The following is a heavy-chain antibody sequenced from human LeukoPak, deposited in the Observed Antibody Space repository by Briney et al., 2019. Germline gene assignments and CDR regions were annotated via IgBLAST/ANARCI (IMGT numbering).Heavy chain of an antibody. D-gene: IGHD3-10*01. CDR1: GGSISSSSYY. V-gene: IGHV4-39*07. Sequence: SETLSLTCTVPGGSISSSSYYWGWIRQPPGKGLEWIGSIYYSGSTYYNPSLKSRVTISVDTSKNQFSLKLSSVTAADTAVYYCARDLMVRGVIRSGWFDPWGQGTLVTVSS. CDR3: ARDLMVRGVIRSGWFDP. CDR2: IYYSGST. J-gene: IGHJ5*02.